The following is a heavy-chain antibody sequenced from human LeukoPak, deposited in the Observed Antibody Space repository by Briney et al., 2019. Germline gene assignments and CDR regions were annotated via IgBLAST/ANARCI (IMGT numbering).Heavy chain of an antibody. CDR1: GFTFSTYN. J-gene: IGHJ3*02. D-gene: IGHD1-26*01. CDR2: ISSSSNYI. Sequence: PGGSLRHSCAASGFTFSTYNMNWVRQAPGKGLEWVSSISSSSNYIYYADSVKGRFTISRDNAKNSLYLQMNSLRAEDTDVYYCARDVGASAPDAFDIWGQGTMVTVSS. CDR3: ARDVGASAPDAFDI. V-gene: IGHV3-21*01.